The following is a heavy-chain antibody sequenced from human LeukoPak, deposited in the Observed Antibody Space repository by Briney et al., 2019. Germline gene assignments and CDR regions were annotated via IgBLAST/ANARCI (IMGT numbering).Heavy chain of an antibody. CDR2: MRYSGNS. J-gene: IGHJ5*01. CDR3: ARGGYYGSGGDFDC. D-gene: IGHD3-10*01. Sequence: PSQTLSLTCTVSGGSISSYYWSWIRKPPGKGLEWVGFMRYSGNSNCNPSLKSRVTISVDTSKNQFSLRLTSVTAADTAVYYCARGGYYGSGGDFDCWGQGTPVTVSS. V-gene: IGHV4-59*01. CDR1: GGSISSYY.